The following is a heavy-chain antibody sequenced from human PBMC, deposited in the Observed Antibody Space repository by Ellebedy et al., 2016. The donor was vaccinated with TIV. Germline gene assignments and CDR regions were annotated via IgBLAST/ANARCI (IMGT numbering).Heavy chain of an antibody. J-gene: IGHJ6*02. Sequence: ASVKVSXXASGYTFTRYGISWVRQAPGQGLEWMGWISAYNGNTNYAQKLQGRVTITADKSTSTAYMELSSLRSEDTAVYYCARAPSSQRFIAAETYYGMDVWGQGTTVTVSS. CDR2: ISAYNGNT. D-gene: IGHD6-13*01. V-gene: IGHV1-18*04. CDR1: GYTFTRYG. CDR3: ARAPSSQRFIAAETYYGMDV.